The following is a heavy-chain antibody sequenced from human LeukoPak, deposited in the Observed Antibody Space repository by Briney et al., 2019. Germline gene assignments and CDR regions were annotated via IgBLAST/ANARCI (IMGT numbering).Heavy chain of an antibody. CDR2: IRSKANSYAT. J-gene: IGHJ4*02. D-gene: IGHD6-19*01. Sequence: GGSLRLSCAASGFTFSGSAMHWVRQASGKGLEWVGRIRSKANSYATAHAASVKGRFTISRDDSKNTAYLQMNSLKTEDTAVYYCTRRGSGSGYWGQGTLVTVSS. CDR3: TRRGSGSGY. V-gene: IGHV3-73*01. CDR1: GFTFSGSA.